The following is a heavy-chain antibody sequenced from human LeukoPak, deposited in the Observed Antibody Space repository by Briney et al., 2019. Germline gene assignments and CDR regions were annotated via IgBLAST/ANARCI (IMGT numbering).Heavy chain of an antibody. Sequence: SETLSLTCTVSGDSISNYYWNWIRQPPGKGLEWIGYIYYSGSTNYNPSLKSRVTMSVDTSKNQFSLKLSSVTAADTAVYYCARGYSGSSYEIDYWGQGTLVTVSS. CDR3: ARGYSGSSYEIDY. CDR1: GDSISNYY. V-gene: IGHV4-59*01. J-gene: IGHJ4*02. D-gene: IGHD5-12*01. CDR2: IYYSGST.